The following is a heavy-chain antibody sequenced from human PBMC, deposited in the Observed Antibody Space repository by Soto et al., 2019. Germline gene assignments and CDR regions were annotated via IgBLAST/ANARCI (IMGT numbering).Heavy chain of an antibody. CDR2: MNSDGSTT. Sequence: EVQLVESGGGLVQPGGSLRLSCAASGFTFSSYWMHWVRQAPGKGLVWVSRMNSDGSTTSYADSVEGRFTISRDNAKNTVYLQMNSLTAEDTAVYYCARVGRGFWYFDLWGRGTLVTVSS. CDR1: GFTFSSYW. V-gene: IGHV3-74*01. CDR3: ARVGRGFWYFDL. J-gene: IGHJ2*01.